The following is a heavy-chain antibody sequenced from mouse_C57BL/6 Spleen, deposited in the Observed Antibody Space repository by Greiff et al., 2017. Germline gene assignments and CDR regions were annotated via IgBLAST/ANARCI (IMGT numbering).Heavy chain of an antibody. CDR3: ARWYYGSSLED. D-gene: IGHD1-1*01. CDR2: IDPNSGGT. CDR1: GYTFTSYW. V-gene: IGHV1-72*01. J-gene: IGHJ2*01. Sequence: VQLQQPGAELVKPGASVKLSCKASGYTFTSYWLHWVKKRPGRGLEWIGRIDPNSGGTKYNEKFKSKATRTVAKPSSTAYMQLSSLTSEDSAVYYCARWYYGSSLEDWGLGTTLTVAS.